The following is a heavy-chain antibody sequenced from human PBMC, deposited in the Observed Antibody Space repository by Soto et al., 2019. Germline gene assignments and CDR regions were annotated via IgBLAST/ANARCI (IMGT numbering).Heavy chain of an antibody. Sequence: QVQLQESGPGLVKPSETLSLTCTVSGGSISSYYWSWIRQPPGKGLEWIGYIYYSGSTNYNPSLKSRVTISVDTSKNQYSMKLSSVTAADTAVYYCARALIFTGDYIHDAFDIWGQGTMVTVSS. CDR3: ARALIFTGDYIHDAFDI. J-gene: IGHJ3*02. D-gene: IGHD3-9*01. V-gene: IGHV4-59*01. CDR2: IYYSGST. CDR1: GGSISSYY.